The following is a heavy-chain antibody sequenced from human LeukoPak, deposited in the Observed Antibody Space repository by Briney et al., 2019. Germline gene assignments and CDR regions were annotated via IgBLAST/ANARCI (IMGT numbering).Heavy chain of an antibody. CDR2: ISSGSSLI. V-gene: IGHV3-48*01. CDR1: GSTLRSYS. D-gene: IGHD3-22*01. J-gene: IGHJ4*02. Sequence: GGSLRLSCVASGSTLRSYSMNWVRQAPGKGLEWVSYISSGSSLIHYADSVKGRFTISRDNAKNSLYLQMNNLRVEDTAVYYCAPTYYYESSGHQGGQGTLVTVSS. CDR3: APTYYYESSGHQ.